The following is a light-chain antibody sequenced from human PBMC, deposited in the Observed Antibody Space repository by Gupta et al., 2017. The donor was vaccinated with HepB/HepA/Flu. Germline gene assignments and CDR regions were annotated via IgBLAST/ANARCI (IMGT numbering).Light chain of an antibody. V-gene: IGKV3-15*01. CDR3: QQYNNWPLT. CDR1: QSVSSN. Sequence: EIVMTQSPPTLSVSPGERATFSCRASQSVSSNLAWYQQKPGQAPRLLIYGASTRATGIPARFSGSGSGTEFTLTISSLQSEDFAVYYCQQYNNWPLTFGGGTKVEIK. J-gene: IGKJ4*01. CDR2: GAS.